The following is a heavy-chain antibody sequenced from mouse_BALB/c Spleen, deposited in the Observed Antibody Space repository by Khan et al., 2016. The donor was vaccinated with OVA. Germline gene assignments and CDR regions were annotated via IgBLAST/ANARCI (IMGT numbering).Heavy chain of an antibody. Sequence: VQLQQSGPDLVKPGASVKISCKASGYSFTVYYMTWVKQSPGKSPEWIGRVNPNNGDTNYNQNFKGKATLTVDKSSNTAYMELRSLTSEDSAVFYCGRGYEFFPYWGQGTLVTVSA. CDR3: GRGYEFFPY. D-gene: IGHD2-12*01. V-gene: IGHV1-26*01. J-gene: IGHJ3*01. CDR2: VNPNNGDT. CDR1: GYSFTVYY.